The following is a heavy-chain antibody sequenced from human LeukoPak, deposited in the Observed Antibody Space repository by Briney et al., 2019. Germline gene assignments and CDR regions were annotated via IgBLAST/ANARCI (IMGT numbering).Heavy chain of an antibody. CDR2: INPNSGGT. D-gene: IGHD6-13*01. Sequence: ASVKVSCKASGYTFTGYYMHWVRQAPGQGLEWMARINPNSGGTNYAQKFQGRVTMTRDTSTSTAYMELSRLRSDDTAVYYCAREVAAAGSAIDYWGQGTLVTVSS. J-gene: IGHJ4*02. CDR3: AREVAAAGSAIDY. CDR1: GYTFTGYY. V-gene: IGHV1-2*06.